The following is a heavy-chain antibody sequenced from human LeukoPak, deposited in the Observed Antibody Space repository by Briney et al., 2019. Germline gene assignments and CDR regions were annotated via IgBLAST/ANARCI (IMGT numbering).Heavy chain of an antibody. D-gene: IGHD4-17*01. J-gene: IGHJ4*02. V-gene: IGHV3-23*01. Sequence: GGSLRLSCAASGFTFSSYAMSWVHQAPGKGLEWVSAISGSGGSTYYADSVKGRFTISRDNSKNTLYLQMNSLRAEDTAVYYCAKEVDYGDYVDYFDYWGQGTLVTVSS. CDR1: GFTFSSYA. CDR2: ISGSGGST. CDR3: AKEVDYGDYVDYFDY.